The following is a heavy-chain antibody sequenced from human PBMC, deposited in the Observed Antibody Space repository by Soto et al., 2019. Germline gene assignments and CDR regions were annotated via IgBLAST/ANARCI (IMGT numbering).Heavy chain of an antibody. CDR2: IRNKANSYTT. J-gene: IGHJ6*02. CDR1: GFTFSDHY. CDR3: SRGAEGKPPAGSLNYYYGMDV. D-gene: IGHD6-19*01. V-gene: IGHV3-72*01. Sequence: EVQLVESGGGLVQPGGSLRLSCAASGFTFSDHYMQWVRQAPGKGLEWVARIRNKANSYTTIYAASVKGRFTISRDGSKNSLYLEMSSLRTEDTAVYYCSRGAEGKPPAGSLNYYYGMDVWGQGTTVTVSS.